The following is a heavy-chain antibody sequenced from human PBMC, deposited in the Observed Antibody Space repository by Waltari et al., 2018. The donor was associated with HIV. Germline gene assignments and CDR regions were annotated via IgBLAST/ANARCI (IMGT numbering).Heavy chain of an antibody. V-gene: IGHV3-66*02. CDR2: IYSGGST. D-gene: IGHD4-17*01. CDR3: ARDYPSDGDYDPRFDY. J-gene: IGHJ4*02. Sequence: EVQLVESGGGLVQPGGSLRLSCAASGFTVSSNYMSWVRQAPGKGLEWVSVIYSGGSTYYADSVKGRFTISRDNSKNTLYLQMNSLRAEDTAVYYCARDYPSDGDYDPRFDYWGQGTLVTVSS. CDR1: GFTVSSNY.